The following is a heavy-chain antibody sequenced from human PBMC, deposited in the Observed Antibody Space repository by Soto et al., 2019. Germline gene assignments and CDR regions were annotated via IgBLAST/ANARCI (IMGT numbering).Heavy chain of an antibody. CDR2: INPNSGGT. Sequence: ASVKVSCKASGYTFTGYYMHWVRQAPGQGLEWMGWINPNSGGTNYAQKFQGRVTMTRDTSISTAYMELSRLRSDDTAVYYCARESSSREKYYYYGMDAWGQGTTVTVSS. CDR3: ARESSSREKYYYYGMDA. J-gene: IGHJ6*02. CDR1: GYTFTGYY. D-gene: IGHD6-6*01. V-gene: IGHV1-2*02.